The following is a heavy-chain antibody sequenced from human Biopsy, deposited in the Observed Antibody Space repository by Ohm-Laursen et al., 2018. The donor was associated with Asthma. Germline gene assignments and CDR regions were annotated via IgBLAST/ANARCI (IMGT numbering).Heavy chain of an antibody. CDR3: ARLPYGSGSFFDF. D-gene: IGHD3-10*01. Sequence: ESLKISCKASGYIFTSYWIGWVRQMPGKGLEWMAIIFPDDSDTIYRPSFQGQVTISADKSISTVYLQWSSLKASDTAKYYCARLPYGSGSFFDFWGQGTQVTIAS. CDR1: GYIFTSYW. CDR2: IFPDDSDT. V-gene: IGHV5-51*01. J-gene: IGHJ4*02.